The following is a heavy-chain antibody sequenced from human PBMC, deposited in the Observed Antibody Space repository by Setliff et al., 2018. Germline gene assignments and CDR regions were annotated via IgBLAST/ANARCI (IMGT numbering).Heavy chain of an antibody. V-gene: IGHV4-39*01. CDR1: GASISSGTYY. CDR2: IHERGTT. Sequence: PSETLSLTCTVSGASISSGTYYWAWIRQPPGKGLEWIGRIHERGTTYSNASRASRLTREGDTAKNQFSLKLTSVTAADTAVYYCARTGTYRYFDYWGQGTQVTVSS. CDR3: ARTGTYRYFDY. J-gene: IGHJ4*02. D-gene: IGHD1-1*01.